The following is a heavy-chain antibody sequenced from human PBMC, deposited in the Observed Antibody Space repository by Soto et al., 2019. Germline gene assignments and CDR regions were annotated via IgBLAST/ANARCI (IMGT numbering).Heavy chain of an antibody. Sequence: EVQLLESGGGLVQPGGSLRLSCAASGFTFSSYAMSWVRQAPGKGLEGVSAISGSGGSTYYADSVKGRFTISRDNSKNTLYLQMNSLRAEDTAVYYCAKNRGFLEWLFDAFDIWGQGTMVTVSS. CDR3: AKNRGFLEWLFDAFDI. J-gene: IGHJ3*02. CDR1: GFTFSSYA. D-gene: IGHD3-3*01. V-gene: IGHV3-23*01. CDR2: ISGSGGST.